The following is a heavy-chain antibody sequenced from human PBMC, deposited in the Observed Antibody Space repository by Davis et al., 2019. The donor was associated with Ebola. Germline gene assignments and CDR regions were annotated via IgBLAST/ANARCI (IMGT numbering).Heavy chain of an antibody. CDR3: ARLTPQLWPEEAFDY. J-gene: IGHJ4*02. CDR1: GGSFSGYY. D-gene: IGHD5-18*01. Sequence: PSETLSLTCAVYGGSFSGYYWSWIRQPPGKGLEWIGYIYYSGSTNYNPSLKSRVTISVDTSKNQFSLKLSSVTAADTAVYYCARLTPQLWPEEAFDYWGQGTLVTVSS. V-gene: IGHV4-59*01. CDR2: IYYSGST.